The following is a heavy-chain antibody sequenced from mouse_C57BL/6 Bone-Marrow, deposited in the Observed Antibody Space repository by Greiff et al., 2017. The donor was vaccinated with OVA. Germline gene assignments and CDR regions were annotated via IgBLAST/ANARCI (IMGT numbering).Heavy chain of an antibody. CDR1: GYTFTSYW. D-gene: IGHD2-4*01. CDR2: IDPSDSYT. CDR3: ARSGDYGFAY. J-gene: IGHJ3*01. V-gene: IGHV1-59*01. Sequence: VQLQQPGAELVRPGTSVKLSCKASGYTFTSYWMHWVKQRPGQGLEWIGVIDPSDSYTNYNQKFKGKATVTVDKSSSTAYMQLSSLTSEDSAVYYCARSGDYGFAYWGQGTLVTVSA.